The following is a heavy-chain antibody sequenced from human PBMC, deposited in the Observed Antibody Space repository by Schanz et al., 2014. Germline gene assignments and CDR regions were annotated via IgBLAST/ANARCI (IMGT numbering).Heavy chain of an antibody. CDR2: IIPSLGLA. CDR1: RYTFNTYG. V-gene: IGHV1-69*04. J-gene: IGHJ5*02. D-gene: IGHD3-22*01. Sequence: QVQLVQSGAEVKKPGASVKVSCEASRYTFNTYGLNWVRQAPGQGLEWMGRIIPSLGLAKYEQKFQDKVTITADRSTSTAYMELSSLRSEDTAVYYCAREVGLYDRGWFDPWGQGTLVTV. CDR3: AREVGLYDRGWFDP.